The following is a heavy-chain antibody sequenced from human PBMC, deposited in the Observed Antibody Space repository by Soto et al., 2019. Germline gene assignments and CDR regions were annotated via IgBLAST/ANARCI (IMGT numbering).Heavy chain of an antibody. CDR2: ISNNGAHT. V-gene: IGHV3-64*01. J-gene: IGHJ6*03. Sequence: EAQLVESGGGLVQPGGSLRLSCAASGFTFSNYEMHWVRQAPGKGREYVSGISNNGAHTDYAKSVKGRFTISRYNSENTLYLQMGSLRAEDMALYYCARRGYGSRWPNVYMDVWGKGTTVTVAS. D-gene: IGHD6-13*01. CDR1: GFTFSNYE. CDR3: ARRGYGSRWPNVYMDV.